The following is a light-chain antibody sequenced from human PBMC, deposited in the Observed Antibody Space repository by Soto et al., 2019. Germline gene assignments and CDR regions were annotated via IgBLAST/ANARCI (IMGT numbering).Light chain of an antibody. Sequence: EIVLTQSPGTLSLSPGERAALSCRASRSLSSTSLAWYQQRPGQAPRLLIYDVSSRATGIPDRFSGSGSGTDFTLTINRLEPDDFAVYYCQQYGSSPRKLGKGTKVEIK. V-gene: IGKV3-20*01. J-gene: IGKJ1*01. CDR1: RSLSSTS. CDR2: DVS. CDR3: QQYGSSPRK.